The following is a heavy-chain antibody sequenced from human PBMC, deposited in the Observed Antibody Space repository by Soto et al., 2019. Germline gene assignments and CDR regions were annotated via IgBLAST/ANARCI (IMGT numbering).Heavy chain of an antibody. D-gene: IGHD5-18*01. J-gene: IGHJ4*02. V-gene: IGHV4-39*02. CDR3: ASLDTARIQIAGY. CDR1: DASIGSTTYY. CDR2: VEYSGIT. Sequence: SETLSLTCAVSDASIGSTTYYWGWLRQPAGKGLEWIGSVEYSGITYYNPSLKSRLSISVESSSTHFSLRLSSVTVEDTAIYYCASLDTARIQIAGYWGQGIQVTVSS.